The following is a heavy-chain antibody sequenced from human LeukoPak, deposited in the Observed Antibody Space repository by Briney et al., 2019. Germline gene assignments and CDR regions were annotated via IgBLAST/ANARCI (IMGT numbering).Heavy chain of an antibody. Sequence: KPSETLSLTCALSGGSINSYYWNWIRQPPGKGLEWIGYIYYSGSTNYNPSLKSRVTISVDTSKNQFSLKLSSVTAADTAVYYCVRDGSAYYPKWYFDLWGRGTLVTVSS. D-gene: IGHD3-22*01. CDR1: GGSINSYY. CDR2: IYYSGST. J-gene: IGHJ2*01. V-gene: IGHV4-59*01. CDR3: VRDGSAYYPKWYFDL.